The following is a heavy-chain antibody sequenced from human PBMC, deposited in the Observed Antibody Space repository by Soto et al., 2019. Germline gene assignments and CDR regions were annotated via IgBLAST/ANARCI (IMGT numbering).Heavy chain of an antibody. V-gene: IGHV5-10-1*01. J-gene: IGHJ5*02. CDR2: IDPSDSYT. Sequence: PGESLKISCQGSGYSFTSYWISWVRQMPGKGLEWMGRIDPSDSYTNYSPSFQGHVTISADKSISTAYLQWSSLKASDTAMYYCARDSGSYPKEWVWFDPWGQGTLVTVSS. D-gene: IGHD1-26*01. CDR3: ARDSGSYPKEWVWFDP. CDR1: GYSFTSYW.